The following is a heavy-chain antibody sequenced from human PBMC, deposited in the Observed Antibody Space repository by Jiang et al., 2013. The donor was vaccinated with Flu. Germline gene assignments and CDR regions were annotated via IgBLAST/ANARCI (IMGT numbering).Heavy chain of an antibody. J-gene: IGHJ5*02. CDR2: INTNTGNP. CDR1: TFTSYA. D-gene: IGHD3-10*01. Sequence: TFTSYAVNWVRQAPGQGLEWMGWINTNTGNPTYAQGFTGRFVFSLDTSASTAYLQISSLKAEDTAVYYCARDLGSWFDPWGQGTLVTVSS. CDR3: ARDLGSWFDP. V-gene: IGHV7-4-1*02.